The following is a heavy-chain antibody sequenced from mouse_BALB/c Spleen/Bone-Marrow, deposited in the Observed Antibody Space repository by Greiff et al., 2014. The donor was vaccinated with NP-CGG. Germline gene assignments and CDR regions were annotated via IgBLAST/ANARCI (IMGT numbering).Heavy chain of an antibody. CDR1: GFTFSSFG. CDR3: TRSGTLGAMDY. V-gene: IGHV5-17*02. D-gene: IGHD3-3*01. Sequence: DVMLVESGGGLVQPGGSRKLSCAASGFTFSSFGMHWVRQAPGKGLEWVAYISSGSSTIYYADTMKGRFTISRDNPKNNLFLQMTSLRSEDTAMYYCTRSGTLGAMDYWGQGTSVAVSS. J-gene: IGHJ4*01. CDR2: ISSGSSTI.